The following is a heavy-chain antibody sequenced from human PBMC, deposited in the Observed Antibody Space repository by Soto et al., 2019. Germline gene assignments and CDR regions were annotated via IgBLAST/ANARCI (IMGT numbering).Heavy chain of an antibody. CDR2: VYYSGGT. CDR1: GASVSNADHY. Sequence: QVQLQESGPGLVKPSEALSLTCTVSGASVSNADHYWSWIRQPPGKGLEWIAYVYYSGGTSYNPSLKSRVTISMDTSKSQFALKLNPVTAADAAVYYCAGGDDRFKSGHGGQGVRVTVSS. CDR3: AGGDDRFKSGH. D-gene: IGHD5-12*01. J-gene: IGHJ4*02. V-gene: IGHV4-61*08.